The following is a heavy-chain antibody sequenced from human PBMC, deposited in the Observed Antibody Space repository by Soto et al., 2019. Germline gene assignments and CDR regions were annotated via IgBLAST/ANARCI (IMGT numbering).Heavy chain of an antibody. CDR2: IYYSGST. CDR1: GGSISSSSYY. D-gene: IGHD3-3*01. V-gene: IGHV4-39*01. Sequence: SETLSLTCTVSGGSISSSSYYWGWIRQPPGKGLEWIGSIYYSGSTYYNPSLKSRVTISVDTSKNQFSLKLSSVTAADTAVYYCARRCDFWSGYYTGGYYYGMDVWGQGTTVTVSS. CDR3: ARRCDFWSGYYTGGYYYGMDV. J-gene: IGHJ6*02.